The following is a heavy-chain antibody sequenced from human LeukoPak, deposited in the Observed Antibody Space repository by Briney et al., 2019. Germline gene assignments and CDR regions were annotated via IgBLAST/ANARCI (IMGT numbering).Heavy chain of an antibody. V-gene: IGHV3-23*01. CDR1: GFTFSSYA. CDR2: ISGSGGST. CDR3: AKENYYDYAWGSYRYFDY. Sequence: PGGSLRLSCAASGFTFSSYAMSWVRQAPGKGLEWVSAISGSGGSTYYADSVKGRFTISRDNSKNTLYLQMNSLRAEDTAVYYCAKENYYDYAWGSYRYFDYWGQGTLVTVSS. D-gene: IGHD3-16*02. J-gene: IGHJ4*02.